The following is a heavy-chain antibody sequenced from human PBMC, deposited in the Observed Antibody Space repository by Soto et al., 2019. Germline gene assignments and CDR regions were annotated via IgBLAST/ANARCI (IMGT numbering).Heavy chain of an antibody. Sequence: GGSLRLSCAASGFTFSSYAMRWVRQAPGKGLEWVAVISYDGSNKYYADSVKGRFTISRDNSKHTLYLHMNSLRAEDTAVYYCARDSDYDFWSGYYLAYYYYGMDVWGQGTTVTVSS. D-gene: IGHD3-3*01. V-gene: IGHV3-30-3*01. J-gene: IGHJ6*02. CDR1: GFTFSSYA. CDR2: ISYDGSNK. CDR3: ARDSDYDFWSGYYLAYYYYGMDV.